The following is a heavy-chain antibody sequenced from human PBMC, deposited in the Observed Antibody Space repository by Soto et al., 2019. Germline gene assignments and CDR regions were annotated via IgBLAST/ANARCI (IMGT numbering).Heavy chain of an antibody. J-gene: IGHJ4*02. CDR1: GFSVTANY. Sequence: EVQVVESGGGLIQPGGSLRLSCEVSGFSVTANYMSWVRQAPGKGLEWVSVIYSGGSTYYIDSVKGRFSISRDMSKNTLYLQMNSLRAEDTAVYYGHGYGYWGQGTLVTVYS. CDR2: IYSGGST. D-gene: IGHD5-12*01. CDR3: HGYGY. V-gene: IGHV3-53*01.